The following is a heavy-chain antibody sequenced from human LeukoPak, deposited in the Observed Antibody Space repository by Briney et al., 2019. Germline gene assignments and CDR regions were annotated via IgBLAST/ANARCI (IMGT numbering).Heavy chain of an antibody. V-gene: IGHV4-59*01. Sequence: SETLSLTCTVSDDSITMYYWTWIRQPPGQGLEWIGYVDHTGSTKFNPSLNGRVSISRDTSNNFFSLRLRSVTAADTAVYFCARGRVSSSTWYSTYYYFFYMDFWGKGTTVTVSS. CDR2: VDHTGST. D-gene: IGHD4-11*01. J-gene: IGHJ6*03. CDR3: ARGRVSSSTWYSTYYYFFYMDF. CDR1: DDSITMYY.